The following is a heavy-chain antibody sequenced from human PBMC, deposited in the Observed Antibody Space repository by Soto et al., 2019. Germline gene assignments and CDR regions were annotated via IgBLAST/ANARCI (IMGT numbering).Heavy chain of an antibody. Sequence: PGGSLRLSCAASGFSFSTYSMTWVRQAPGKGLEWVASVKEDGNEKSYVDSVKGRFFISRDNAANLVYLHMNSLRVEDTAVYYCAREWGSIFRLVPDYGLDSWGQGTTVTVSS. J-gene: IGHJ6*02. CDR2: VKEDGNEK. CDR1: GFSFSTYS. D-gene: IGHD3-9*01. CDR3: AREWGSIFRLVPDYGLDS. V-gene: IGHV3-7*01.